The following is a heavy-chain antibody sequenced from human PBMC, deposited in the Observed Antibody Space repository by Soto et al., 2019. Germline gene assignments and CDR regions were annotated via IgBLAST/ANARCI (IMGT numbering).Heavy chain of an antibody. D-gene: IGHD6-13*01. CDR2: INHSGST. J-gene: IGHJ4*01. CDR1: GGSFSGYY. CDR3: ARYSAASGTYYFDY. Sequence: SETLSLTCAVYGGSFSGYYWSWIRQPPGKGLEWIGEINHSGSTNYNPSLKSRVTISVDTSKNQFSLKLSSVTAADTGVYYCARYSAASGTYYFDYWGQGTLVTVS. V-gene: IGHV4-34*01.